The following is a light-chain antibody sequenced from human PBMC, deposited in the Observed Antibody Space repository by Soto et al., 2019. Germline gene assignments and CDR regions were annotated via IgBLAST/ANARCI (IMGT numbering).Light chain of an antibody. CDR1: QSISTW. V-gene: IGKV1-5*01. CDR2: DVS. Sequence: DIQMTQSPSTLSASVGDRVTSTCRASQSISTWLAWYQQKPGKAPKALIYDVSSLESGVPSRFSGSGSGTEFTLTISSLQPDDFATYYCQQYKSYWTFGQGTKVDIK. J-gene: IGKJ1*01. CDR3: QQYKSYWT.